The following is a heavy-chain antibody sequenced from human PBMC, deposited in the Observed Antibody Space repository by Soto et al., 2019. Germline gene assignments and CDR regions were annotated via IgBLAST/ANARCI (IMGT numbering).Heavy chain of an antibody. Sequence: QVQLQESGPGLVKPSQTLSLTCTVSGGSISSGDYYWSWIRQPPGKGQEWIGYVYYSGSTYYNPSLKSRVTISVDTSKNQFSLKLSSVTATDTAVYYCARRGYYDSSGYSVDYWGQGTLVTVSS. CDR3: ARRGYYDSSGYSVDY. CDR1: GGSISSGDYY. D-gene: IGHD3-22*01. CDR2: VYYSGST. J-gene: IGHJ4*02. V-gene: IGHV4-30-4*01.